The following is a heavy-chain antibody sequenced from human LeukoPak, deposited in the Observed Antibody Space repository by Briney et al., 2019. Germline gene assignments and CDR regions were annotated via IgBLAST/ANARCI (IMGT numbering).Heavy chain of an antibody. V-gene: IGHV3-23*01. CDR3: AKELSESPRYYYMDV. CDR1: GFTFSSYA. CDR2: MSSSSSYI. Sequence: PGGSLRLSCAASGFTFSSYAMSWVRQAPGKGLEWVSSMSSSSSYIYYADSVKGRFTISRDNSKNTLYLQMNSLRAEDTAVYYCAKELSESPRYYYMDVWGIGTTVTISS. D-gene: IGHD3-3*01. J-gene: IGHJ6*03.